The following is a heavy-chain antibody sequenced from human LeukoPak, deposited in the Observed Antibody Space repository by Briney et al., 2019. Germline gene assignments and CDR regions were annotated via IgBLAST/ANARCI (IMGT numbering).Heavy chain of an antibody. V-gene: IGHV4-39*07. Sequence: PSETLSLTCTVSGASISSNSYYWGWIRQPPGKGLEWIGSIYYSGSTYYNPSLKSRVTISVDTSKNQFSLKLSSVTAADTAVYYCARETSSTAGTFGWFDPWGQGTLVTVSS. D-gene: IGHD6-13*01. J-gene: IGHJ5*02. CDR2: IYYSGST. CDR3: ARETSSTAGTFGWFDP. CDR1: GASISSNSYY.